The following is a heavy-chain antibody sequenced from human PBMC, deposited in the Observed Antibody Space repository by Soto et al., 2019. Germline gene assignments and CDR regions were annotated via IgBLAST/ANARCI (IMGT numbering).Heavy chain of an antibody. Sequence: PSETLSLTCTVSGGSISSYYWSWIRQPAGKGLEWIGRIYTSGSTNYNPSLKSRVTVSVDTSKNQFSLKLSSVTAADTAVYYCARGSWGFSSTRCYRGIYFDSGGQGTLVTVSS. CDR1: GGSISSYY. J-gene: IGHJ4*02. V-gene: IGHV4-4*07. CDR2: IYTSGST. CDR3: ARGSWGFSSTRCYRGIYFDS. D-gene: IGHD2-2*02.